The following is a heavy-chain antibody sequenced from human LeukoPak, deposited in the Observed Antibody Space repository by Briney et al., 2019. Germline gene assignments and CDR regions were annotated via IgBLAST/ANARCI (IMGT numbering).Heavy chain of an antibody. V-gene: IGHV3-21*01. CDR2: ISSSSSYI. J-gene: IGHJ4*02. Sequence: PGRSLRLSCAASGFTFSSYSMNWVRQAPRKGLEWVSSISSSSSYIYYADSVKGRFTISRDNAKNSLYLQMNSLRAEDTAVYYCARGGAVAGLYYFDYWGQGTLVTVSS. CDR1: GFTFSSYS. D-gene: IGHD6-19*01. CDR3: ARGGAVAGLYYFDY.